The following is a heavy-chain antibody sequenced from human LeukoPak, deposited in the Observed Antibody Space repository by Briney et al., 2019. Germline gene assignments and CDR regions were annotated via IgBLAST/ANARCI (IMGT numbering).Heavy chain of an antibody. Sequence: PGGSLRLSCAASGFTFSSYAMSWVRQAPGKGLEWVSAITDSGDVTYHADSVKGRFTISRDNSKNTLFLQMNTLRAEDTAVYYCAKGSSSGRPYFFDYWGQGTLVTVSS. CDR3: AKGSSSGRPYFFDY. CDR2: ITDSGDVT. D-gene: IGHD6-19*01. V-gene: IGHV3-23*01. J-gene: IGHJ4*02. CDR1: GFTFSSYA.